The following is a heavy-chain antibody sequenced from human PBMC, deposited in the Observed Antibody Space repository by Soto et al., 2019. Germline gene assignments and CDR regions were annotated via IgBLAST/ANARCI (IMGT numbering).Heavy chain of an antibody. CDR3: AHVPRGDIVVVPAALVDFVMDV. D-gene: IGHD2-2*01. Sequence: QITLKESGPTLVKPTQTLTLTCTFSGFSLSTSGVGVGWIRQPPGKALEWLALIYWNDDKRYSPSLKSRLTITKDTSKNQVVLTMTNMDPVDTATYYCAHVPRGDIVVVPAALVDFVMDVW. CDR1: GFSLSTSGVG. CDR2: IYWNDDK. V-gene: IGHV2-5*01. J-gene: IGHJ6*03.